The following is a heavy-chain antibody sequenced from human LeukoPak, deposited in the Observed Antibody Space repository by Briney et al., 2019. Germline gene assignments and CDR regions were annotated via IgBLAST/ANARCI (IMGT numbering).Heavy chain of an antibody. CDR2: IYYSGST. V-gene: IGHV4-39*01. J-gene: IGHJ4*02. CDR3: ARRYSYGYNDY. D-gene: IGHD5-18*01. CDR1: GGSISSSSYY. Sequence: PSETLSLTCTVSGGSISSSSYYWGWLRQPPGKGLEWIGSIYYSGSTYYNPSLKSRVTISVDTSKNQFSLKLSSVTAADSAVYYCARRYSYGYNDYWGQGTLVTVSS.